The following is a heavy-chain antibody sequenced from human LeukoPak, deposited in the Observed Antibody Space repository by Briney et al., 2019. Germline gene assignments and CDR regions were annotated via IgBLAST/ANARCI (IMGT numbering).Heavy chain of an antibody. V-gene: IGHV3-9*03. D-gene: IGHD3-9*01. CDR1: GFTFDDYA. CDR3: AKEGSETGYAPLDY. CDR2: ISWNSGSI. Sequence: GGSLRLSCAASGFTFDDYAMHWVRQAPGKGLERVSGISWNSGSIGYADSVKGRFTISRDNAKNSLYLQMNSLRAEDMALYYCAKEGSETGYAPLDYWGQGTLVTVSS. J-gene: IGHJ4*02.